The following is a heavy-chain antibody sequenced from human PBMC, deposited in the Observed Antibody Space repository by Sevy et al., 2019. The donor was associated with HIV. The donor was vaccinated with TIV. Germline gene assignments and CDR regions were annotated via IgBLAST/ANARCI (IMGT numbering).Heavy chain of an antibody. J-gene: IGHJ4*02. CDR3: ARGDGTGRCFDS. Sequence: ASVKVSCKASGYTFTSYGISWVRQAPGQGLQWMGVINPTSSSTYYPPKFQGRVTMTRDTSTSTVSLDLSSLRSEDTAVYYCARGDGTGRCFDSWGQGTLVTVSS. CDR1: GYTFTSYG. CDR2: INPTSSST. D-gene: IGHD1-26*01. V-gene: IGHV1-46*03.